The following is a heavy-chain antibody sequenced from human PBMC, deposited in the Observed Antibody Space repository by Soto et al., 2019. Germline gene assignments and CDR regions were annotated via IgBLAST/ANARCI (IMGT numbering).Heavy chain of an antibody. V-gene: IGHV1-8*01. CDR1: GYTFTSYD. J-gene: IGHJ5*02. CDR3: ARERSAAGTGWFDP. CDR2: MNPNSGNT. D-gene: IGHD6-13*01. Sequence: ASVKVSCKASGYTFTSYDINWVRQTTGQGLEWMGWMNPNSGNTGYAQKFQGRVTMTRNTSISTAYMELSSLRSEDTAVYYCARERSAAGTGWFDPWGQGTLVTVSS.